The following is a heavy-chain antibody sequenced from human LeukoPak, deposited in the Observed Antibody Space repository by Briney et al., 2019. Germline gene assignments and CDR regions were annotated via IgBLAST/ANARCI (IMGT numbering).Heavy chain of an antibody. Sequence: NPSETLSLTCAVYGGSFSGYYWSWIRQPPGKGLEWIGEINHSGSTNYNPSLKSRVTISVDTFKNQFSLKLSSVTAADTAVYYCASGWGVAFNWFGPWGQGTLVTVSS. J-gene: IGHJ5*02. CDR3: ASGWGVAFNWFGP. V-gene: IGHV4-34*01. CDR2: INHSGST. D-gene: IGHD3-10*01. CDR1: GGSFSGYY.